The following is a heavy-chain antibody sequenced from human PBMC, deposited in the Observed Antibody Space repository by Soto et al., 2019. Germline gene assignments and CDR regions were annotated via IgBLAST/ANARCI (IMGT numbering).Heavy chain of an antibody. Sequence: QVQLVESGGGVVQPGRSLRLSCAASGFTFSSYGMHWVRQAPGKGLEWVAVIWYDGSNKYYADSVKGRFTISRDNSKNTLYLQMNSLRAEDTAVYYWASASGYSSHSTDYYYYYGMDVWGQGTTVTVSS. D-gene: IGHD6-13*01. CDR2: IWYDGSNK. CDR3: ASASGYSSHSTDYYYYYGMDV. J-gene: IGHJ6*02. V-gene: IGHV3-33*01. CDR1: GFTFSSYG.